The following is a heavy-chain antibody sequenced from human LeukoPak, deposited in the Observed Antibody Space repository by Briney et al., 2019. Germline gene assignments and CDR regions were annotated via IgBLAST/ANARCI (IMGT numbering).Heavy chain of an antibody. CDR3: AREVCDY. CDR1: GFTFSSYA. V-gene: IGHV3-30*04. D-gene: IGHD2-8*01. Sequence: GGSLRLSCAASGFTFSSYAMHWVRQAPGKGLEWVAVISYDGSNKYYADSVKGRFTISRDNSKNTLYLQMNSLRAEDTAVYYCAREVCDYWGQGTLVTVSS. CDR2: ISYDGSNK. J-gene: IGHJ4*02.